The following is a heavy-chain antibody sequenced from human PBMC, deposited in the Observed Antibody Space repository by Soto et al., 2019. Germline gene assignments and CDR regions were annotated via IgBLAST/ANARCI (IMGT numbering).Heavy chain of an antibody. D-gene: IGHD2-15*01. J-gene: IGHJ4*02. Sequence: SETLSLTCTVSGGSIYRSGYYWGWIRQPPGRGLEWIGNIDYNGVTYSNPPLKSRVTISRDTSKNQFSLKLTSVTAADTALYYCGKVLVGATGHTDSDSWGPGTLVTVSS. CDR1: GGSIYRSGYY. V-gene: IGHV4-39*01. CDR2: IDYNGVT. CDR3: GKVLVGATGHTDSDS.